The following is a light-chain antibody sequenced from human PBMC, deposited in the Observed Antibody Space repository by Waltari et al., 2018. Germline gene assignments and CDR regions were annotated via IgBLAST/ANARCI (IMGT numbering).Light chain of an antibody. J-gene: IGKJ4*01. CDR3: QQHFSSVS. Sequence: DIVLTQSPDSLHVSLAATATIHCKSRLRVFHSSANHNYLAWYQQRPGQPPKLLFYWASTRDSGVPDRFSASGSDTDFTLTITSLQAEDVAVYYCQQHFSSVSFGGGTKLAI. CDR2: WAS. V-gene: IGKV4-1*01. CDR1: LRVFHSSANHNY.